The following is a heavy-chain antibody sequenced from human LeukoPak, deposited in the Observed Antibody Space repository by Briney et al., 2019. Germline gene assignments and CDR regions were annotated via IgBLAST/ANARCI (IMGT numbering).Heavy chain of an antibody. CDR3: ASSVYYYYGMDV. CDR1: GGSISSSSYY. Sequence: SETLSLTCTVSGGSISSSSYYWGWIRQPPGKGLEWIGSIYYSGSTYYNPSLKSRVTISVDRSKNQFSLKLSSVTAADTAVYYCASSVYYYYGMDVWGQGTTVTVSS. CDR2: IYYSGST. V-gene: IGHV4-39*07. J-gene: IGHJ6*02.